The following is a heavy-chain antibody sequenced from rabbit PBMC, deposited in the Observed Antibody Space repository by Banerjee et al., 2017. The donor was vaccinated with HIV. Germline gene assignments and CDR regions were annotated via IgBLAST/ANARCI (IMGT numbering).Heavy chain of an antibody. D-gene: IGHD4-2*01. CDR1: FSNKCV. Sequence: FSNKCVMCWVRQAPGKGLEWIACICHDITTYYASWAKGRFTISKTSTTVTLQMTSLTAADTATYFCARDNAGSAWYFELWGPGTLVTVS. V-gene: IGHV1S40*01. CDR2: ICHDITT. J-gene: IGHJ4*01. CDR3: ARDNAGSAWYFEL.